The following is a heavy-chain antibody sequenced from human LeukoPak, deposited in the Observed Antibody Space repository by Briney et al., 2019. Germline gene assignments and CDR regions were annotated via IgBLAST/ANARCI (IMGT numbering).Heavy chain of an antibody. CDR1: GFSFSDVY. CDR2: ISSSGSST. CDR3: ARDRGRVAGEYFDY. V-gene: IGHV3-11*06. J-gene: IGHJ4*02. D-gene: IGHD6-19*01. Sequence: GGSLRLSCAASGFSFSDVYMSWIRQAPGKGLEWVSYISSSGSSTKYADSVKGRFTISRDNAKNSLSLQMNSLRVEDTAVYYCARDRGRVAGEYFDYWGQGTLVTVSS.